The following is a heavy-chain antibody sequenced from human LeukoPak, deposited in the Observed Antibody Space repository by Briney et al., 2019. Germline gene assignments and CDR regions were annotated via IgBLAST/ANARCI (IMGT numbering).Heavy chain of an antibody. CDR2: ISGSGGST. V-gene: IGHV3-23*01. CDR1: GFTFSSYA. Sequence: GGSLRLSCAASGFTFSSYAMSWVRQAPGKGLEWVSAISGSGGSTYYADSVKGRFTISRDNSKNTLCLQMNSLRAEDTAVYYCARVSSGPYYYYYGMDVWGQGTTVTVSS. D-gene: IGHD6-19*01. J-gene: IGHJ6*02. CDR3: ARVSSGPYYYYYGMDV.